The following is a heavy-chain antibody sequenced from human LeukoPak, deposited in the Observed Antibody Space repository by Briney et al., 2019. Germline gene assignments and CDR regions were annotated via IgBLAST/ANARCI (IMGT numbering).Heavy chain of an antibody. CDR3: AGHHPRNTVDF. Sequence: TSETLSPTCTVSGGSISNYYWSWIRQPPGKGLEWIGYISHSGSTNYSPSLKSRVTISLDTSKNQFSLKLSSVTAADTAVYYCAGHHPRNTVDFWGQGTLVTVSS. CDR2: ISHSGST. CDR1: GGSISNYY. D-gene: IGHD2-8*02. V-gene: IGHV4-59*08. J-gene: IGHJ4*02.